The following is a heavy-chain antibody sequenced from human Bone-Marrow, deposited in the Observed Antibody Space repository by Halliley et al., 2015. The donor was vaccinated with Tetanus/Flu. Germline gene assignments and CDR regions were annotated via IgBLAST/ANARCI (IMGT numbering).Heavy chain of an antibody. Sequence: KGLEGVSYITSTSSTIYYADSVKGRFTISRDNVKNSLYLQMNSLRDEDTAVYYCARDSTVGIDYWGQGTLVTVSS. J-gene: IGHJ4*02. CDR2: ITSTSSTI. D-gene: IGHD4-17*01. CDR3: ARDSTVGIDY. V-gene: IGHV3-48*02.